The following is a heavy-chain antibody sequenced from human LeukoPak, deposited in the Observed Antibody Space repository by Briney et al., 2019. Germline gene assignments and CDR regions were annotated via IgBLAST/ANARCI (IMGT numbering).Heavy chain of an antibody. J-gene: IGHJ4*02. CDR3: ARIEPFGEASDY. Sequence: ASVKVSCKTSGYTFTDYHMHWVRQAPGQGLEWMGWISPKSGVTNYAQKFQGRVTMTRDTSISTAYMELSRLRSDDTAVYYCARIEPFGEASDYWGQGTLVTVSS. CDR2: ISPKSGVT. D-gene: IGHD3-10*01. CDR1: GYTFTDYH. V-gene: IGHV1-2*02.